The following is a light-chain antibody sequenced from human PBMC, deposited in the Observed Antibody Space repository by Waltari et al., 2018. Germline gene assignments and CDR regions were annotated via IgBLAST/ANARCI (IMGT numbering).Light chain of an antibody. J-gene: IGKJ4*01. V-gene: IGKV3-11*01. Sequence: EIVLTQSPATLYLSPGERATLSCRASQSVSSYLAWYQQKPGQAPRLLIYDASNRATGIPARFSGSGSGTDFTLTISSLEPEDFAVYYCQQRSNWPRGTFGGGTKVEIK. CDR3: QQRSNWPRGT. CDR2: DAS. CDR1: QSVSSY.